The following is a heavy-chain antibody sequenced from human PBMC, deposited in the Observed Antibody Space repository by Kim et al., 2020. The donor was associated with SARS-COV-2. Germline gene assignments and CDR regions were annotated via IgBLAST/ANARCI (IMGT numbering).Heavy chain of an antibody. CDR3: AKDKEWLPSGIDY. Sequence: GGSLRLSCAASGFTFDDYAMHWVRQAPGKGLEWVSGISWNSGSIGYADSVKGRFTISRDNAKNSLYLQMNSLRAEDTALYYCAKDKEWLPSGIDYWGQGTLVTVSS. V-gene: IGHV3-9*01. D-gene: IGHD6-19*01. CDR2: ISWNSGSI. J-gene: IGHJ4*02. CDR1: GFTFDDYA.